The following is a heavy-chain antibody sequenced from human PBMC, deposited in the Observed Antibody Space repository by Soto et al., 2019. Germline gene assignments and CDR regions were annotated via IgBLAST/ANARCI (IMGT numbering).Heavy chain of an antibody. CDR2: IYNSGTT. Sequence: SETLSLTCAVSGDSITSNHWNWIRQPPGRGLEWIGYIYNSGTTKYNPSLKSRVIISVDTSKNQLSLKLSSVTAADTAVYYCARVSMSTVSWGFDPWGQGXLVTVSS. J-gene: IGHJ5*02. V-gene: IGHV4-59*01. D-gene: IGHD4-4*01. CDR3: ARVSMSTVSWGFDP. CDR1: GDSITSNH.